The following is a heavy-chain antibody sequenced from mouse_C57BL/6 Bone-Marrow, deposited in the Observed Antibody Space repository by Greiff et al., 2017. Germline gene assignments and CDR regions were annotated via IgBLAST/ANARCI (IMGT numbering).Heavy chain of an antibody. Sequence: GGSLKLSCAASGFTFSSYAMSWVRQTPEKRLEWVATISDGGSYTYYPDNVKGRFTISRDNAKNNLYLQMSHLKSEDTAMYYCARAPDYSGPMDYWGQGTSVTVSS. D-gene: IGHD2-4*01. CDR3: ARAPDYSGPMDY. J-gene: IGHJ4*01. CDR2: ISDGGSYT. CDR1: GFTFSSYA. V-gene: IGHV5-4*01.